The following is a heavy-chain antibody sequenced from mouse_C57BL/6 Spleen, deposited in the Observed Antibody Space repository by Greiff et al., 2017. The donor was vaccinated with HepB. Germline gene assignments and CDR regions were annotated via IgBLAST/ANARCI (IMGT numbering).Heavy chain of an antibody. CDR1: GYTFTSYW. V-gene: IGHV1-55*01. CDR3: ARPYDYVGAMDY. J-gene: IGHJ4*01. D-gene: IGHD2-4*01. Sequence: QVQLKQSGAELVKPGASVKMSCKASGYTFTSYWITWVKQRPGQGLEWIGDIYPGSGSTNYNEKFKSKATLTVDTSSSTAYMQLSSLTSEDSAVYYCARPYDYVGAMDYWGQGTSVTVSS. CDR2: IYPGSGST.